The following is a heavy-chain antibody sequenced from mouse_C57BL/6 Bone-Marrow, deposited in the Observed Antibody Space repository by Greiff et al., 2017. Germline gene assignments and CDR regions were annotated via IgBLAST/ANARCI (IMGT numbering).Heavy chain of an antibody. D-gene: IGHD1-1*01. CDR2: IDPETGGT. CDR3: TLTTVGATGYFDY. J-gene: IGHJ2*01. Sequence: VQLQESGAELVRPGASVTLSCKASGYTFTDYEMHWVKQTPVHGLEWIGAIDPETGGTAYNQKFKGKAILTADKSSSTAYMELRSLTSEDSAVYYCTLTTVGATGYFDYWGQGTTLTVSS. CDR1: GYTFTDYE. V-gene: IGHV1-15*01.